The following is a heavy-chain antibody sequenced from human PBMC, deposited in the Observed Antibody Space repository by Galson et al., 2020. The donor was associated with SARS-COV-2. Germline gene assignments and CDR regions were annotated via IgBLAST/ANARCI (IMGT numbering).Heavy chain of an antibody. Sequence: ASVKVSCKASGYTFTDYYIHWVRQAPGQGLEWMGWINSKSGSTNYAQKFEGRVTMTRDTSITTAYMELSRLRADDTAVYHCARVRYYVVLTGYIVDVWGQGTLVTVSS. V-gene: IGHV1-2*02. J-gene: IGHJ6*02. CDR3: ARVRYYVVLTGYIVDV. D-gene: IGHD3-9*01. CDR2: INSKSGST. CDR1: GYTFTDYY.